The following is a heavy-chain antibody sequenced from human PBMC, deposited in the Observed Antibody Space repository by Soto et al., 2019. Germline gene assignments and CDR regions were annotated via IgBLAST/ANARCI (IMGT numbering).Heavy chain of an antibody. CDR1: GFTFSNYW. V-gene: IGHV3-74*01. J-gene: IGHJ4*02. CDR3: ARESEDLTSNFDY. Sequence: GGSLRLSCATSGFTFSNYWMHWVRQVPGRGLVWVSRIDTDGSTTSYADFAKGRFTISRDNAKSTLSLQMNSLRAEDTAVYYCARESEDLTSNFDYWGQGTLVTVSS. CDR2: IDTDGSTT.